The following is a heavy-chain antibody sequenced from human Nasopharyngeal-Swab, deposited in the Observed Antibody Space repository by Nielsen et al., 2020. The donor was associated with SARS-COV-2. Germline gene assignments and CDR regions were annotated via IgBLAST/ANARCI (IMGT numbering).Heavy chain of an antibody. Sequence: VRQAPGKGLEWVSAISGSGGSTYYADSVKGRFTISRDNSKNTLYLQMNSLRAEDTAVYYCAKRVYSGYDLSYYFDYWGQGTLVTISS. V-gene: IGHV3-23*01. CDR2: ISGSGGST. D-gene: IGHD5-12*01. J-gene: IGHJ4*02. CDR3: AKRVYSGYDLSYYFDY.